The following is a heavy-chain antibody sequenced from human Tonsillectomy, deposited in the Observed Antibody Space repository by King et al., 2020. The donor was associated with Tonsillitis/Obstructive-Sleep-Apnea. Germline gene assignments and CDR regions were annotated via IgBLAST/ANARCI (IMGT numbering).Heavy chain of an antibody. J-gene: IGHJ4*02. Sequence: QLQESGLGLVKPSETLSLTCTVSGGSISSSSYYWGWIRQPPGKGLEWIGSIYYSGSTYYNPSLKSRVTISVDTSKNQFSLKLSSVTAADTAVYYCVSYYDYIWGSYRLSKYWGQGTLVTVSS. CDR1: GGSISSSSYY. V-gene: IGHV4-39*01. CDR2: IYYSGST. D-gene: IGHD3-16*02. CDR3: VSYYDYIWGSYRLSKY.